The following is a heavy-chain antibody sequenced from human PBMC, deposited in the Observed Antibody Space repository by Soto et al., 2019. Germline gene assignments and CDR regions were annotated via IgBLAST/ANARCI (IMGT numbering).Heavy chain of an antibody. J-gene: IGHJ4*02. CDR1: GGSFSGYY. V-gene: IGHV4-34*01. CDR2: INHSGST. CDR3: ARFAGWNYADFDY. D-gene: IGHD1-7*01. Sequence: SETLSLTCAVYGGSFSGYYWSWIRQPPGKGLEWIGEINHSGSTNYNPSLKSRVTISVDTSKNQFSLKLSFATAADTAVYYCARFAGWNYADFDYWGQGTLVTVSS.